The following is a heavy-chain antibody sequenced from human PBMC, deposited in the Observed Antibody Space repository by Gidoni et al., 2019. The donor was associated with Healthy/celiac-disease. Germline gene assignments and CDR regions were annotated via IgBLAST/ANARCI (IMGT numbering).Heavy chain of an antibody. D-gene: IGHD3-22*01. V-gene: IGHV4-30-2*01. J-gene: IGHJ5*02. CDR2: IYHSGST. Sequence: QLQLQESGSGLVKPSQTLSLTCAVSGGSISSGGYSWSWIRQPPGKGLEWIGYIYHSGSTYYNPSLKSRVTISVDRSKNQFSLKLSSVTAADTAVYYCARNSRAGSSGYYREWFDPWGQGTLVTVSS. CDR1: GGSISSGGYS. CDR3: ARNSRAGSSGYYREWFDP.